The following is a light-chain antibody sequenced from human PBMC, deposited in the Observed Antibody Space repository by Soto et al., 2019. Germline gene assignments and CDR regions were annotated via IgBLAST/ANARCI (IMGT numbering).Light chain of an antibody. V-gene: IGKV1-5*01. CDR2: HAS. J-gene: IGKJ1*01. Sequence: DIQMTQSPSPLSGSVGDRVTITCRASQTISSWLAWYQQKPGKAPKLLIYHASTLESGVPSRFSGSGSGTEFTLTISSLQPDDFATYYCQQYNSYSFGQGTKVDIK. CDR3: QQYNSYS. CDR1: QTISSW.